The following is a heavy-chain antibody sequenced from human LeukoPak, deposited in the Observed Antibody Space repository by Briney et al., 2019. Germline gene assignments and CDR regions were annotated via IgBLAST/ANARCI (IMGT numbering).Heavy chain of an antibody. Sequence: GRSLRLSCAASGFTFSSYGMHWVRQAPGKGLEWVAVIWYDGSNKYYADSVKGRFTISRDNSKNTLYLQMNSLRAEDTAVYYCARPYYYDSSGYPFDYWGQGTLVTVSS. D-gene: IGHD3-22*01. J-gene: IGHJ4*02. V-gene: IGHV3-33*01. CDR1: GFTFSSYG. CDR3: ARPYYYDSSGYPFDY. CDR2: IWYDGSNK.